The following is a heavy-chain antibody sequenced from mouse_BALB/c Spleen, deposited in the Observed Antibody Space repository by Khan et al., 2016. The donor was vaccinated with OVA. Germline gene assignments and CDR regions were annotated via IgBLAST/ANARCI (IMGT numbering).Heavy chain of an antibody. D-gene: IGHD4-1*01. Sequence: QVQLKESGPSLVQPSQSLSITCTVSGFSLTNFGVHWVRQSPGKGMEWLGVVWRGGSRDYNAAFMSRLSITKHNSTSKVFFNMNSLQADDTAMYYCAKTVTGTTFDFWGQGTTLTVSS. V-gene: IGHV2-5-1*01. CDR2: VWRGGSR. CDR3: AKTVTGTTFDF. CDR1: GFSLTNFG. J-gene: IGHJ2*01.